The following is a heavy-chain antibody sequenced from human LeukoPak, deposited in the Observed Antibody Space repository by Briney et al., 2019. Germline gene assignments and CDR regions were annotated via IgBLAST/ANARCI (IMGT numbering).Heavy chain of an antibody. D-gene: IGHD5-24*01. J-gene: IGHJ4*02. V-gene: IGHV3-23*01. CDR2: ISGSGGST. Sequence: GGSLRLSCTASGFTFSSYSMNWVRQAPGKGLEWVSAISGSGGSTYYADSMKGRFTISRDNSKNTLYLQMNSLRAEDTAVYYCAKDGRWLQSDYWGQGTLVTVSS. CDR3: AKDGRWLQSDY. CDR1: GFTFSSYS.